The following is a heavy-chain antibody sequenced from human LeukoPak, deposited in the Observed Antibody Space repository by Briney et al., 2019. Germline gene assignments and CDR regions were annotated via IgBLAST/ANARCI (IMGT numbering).Heavy chain of an antibody. D-gene: IGHD5-18*01. Sequence: SETLSLTCAVHGGSLSNYYWSWIRQPPGKGLEWIGEINHSGSTNYNPSLKSRVTMSVDTSKNQFSLKLGSATAADTAVYYCARVYSYGFSSIDYWGQGTLVTVSS. CDR3: ARVYSYGFSSIDY. J-gene: IGHJ4*02. V-gene: IGHV4-34*01. CDR1: GGSLSNYY. CDR2: INHSGST.